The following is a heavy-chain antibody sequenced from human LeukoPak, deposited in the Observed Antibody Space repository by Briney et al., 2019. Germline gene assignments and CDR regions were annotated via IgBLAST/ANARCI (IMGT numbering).Heavy chain of an antibody. CDR1: GFTFSDYY. Sequence: PGGSLRLSCAASGFTFSDYYMSWIRQAPGKGLEWVSYISSSGSTIYYADSVKGRFAISRDNAKNSLYLQMNSLRAEDTAVYYCARDLGVVVVAARYHWFDPWGQGTLVTVSS. CDR3: ARDLGVVVVAARYHWFDP. CDR2: ISSSGSTI. D-gene: IGHD2-15*01. J-gene: IGHJ5*02. V-gene: IGHV3-11*01.